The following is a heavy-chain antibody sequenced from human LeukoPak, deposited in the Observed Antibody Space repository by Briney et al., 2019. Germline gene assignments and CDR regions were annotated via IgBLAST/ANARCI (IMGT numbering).Heavy chain of an antibody. CDR3: ARQASWLPYFDL. CDR2: IYYSGRT. V-gene: IGHV4-59*08. J-gene: IGHJ2*01. D-gene: IGHD5-12*01. CDR1: GGSVSNYY. Sequence: SETLSLTCTVSGGSVSNYYWSWIRQSPGKGLEWIAYIYYSGRTNYNPSLKSRVTISVDTAENQFSLKLSSVAAADTALYFCARQASWLPYFDLWGRGTLVSVSS.